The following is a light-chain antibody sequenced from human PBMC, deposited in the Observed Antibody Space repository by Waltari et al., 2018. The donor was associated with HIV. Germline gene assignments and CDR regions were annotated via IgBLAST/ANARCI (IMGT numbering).Light chain of an antibody. CDR2: AAS. V-gene: IGKV3-20*01. J-gene: IGKJ2*01. Sequence: VLTQSQDTLSLSPGAGAVLSCRASQSVNSNSLAWYQQKPGQAPRLLIFAASSRATGIPDRFSGSGSGTDFTLAISGLKPEDFATYYCQQYGSSPQTFGQGTKLEIK. CDR3: QQYGSSPQT. CDR1: QSVNSNS.